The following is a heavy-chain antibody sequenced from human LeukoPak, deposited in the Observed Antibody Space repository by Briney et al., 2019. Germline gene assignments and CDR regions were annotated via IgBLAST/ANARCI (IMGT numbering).Heavy chain of an antibody. Sequence: GGSLRLSCAASGFTFGGYWMSWVRQAPGKGLGWVANIKQDGSEKYYVDSVKGRFTISRDNAKNSLYLQMNSLRAEDTAVYYCTTHVYYYASGGFFYSDYWGRGTLVTVSS. CDR3: TTHVYYYASGGFFYSDY. CDR1: GFTFGGYW. J-gene: IGHJ4*02. CDR2: IKQDGSEK. V-gene: IGHV3-7*01. D-gene: IGHD3-22*01.